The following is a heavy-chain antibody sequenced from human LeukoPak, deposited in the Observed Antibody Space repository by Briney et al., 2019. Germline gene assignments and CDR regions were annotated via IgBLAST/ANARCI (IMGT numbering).Heavy chain of an antibody. V-gene: IGHV4-4*07. D-gene: IGHD1-26*01. J-gene: IGHJ4*02. CDR2: IYTSGST. CDR1: GGSISSYY. Sequence: SETLSLTCAVSGGSISSYYWSWIRQPAGKGLEWIGRIYTSGSTNYNPSLKSRVTMSVDTSKNQFSLKLSSVTAADTAAYYCARVGSYFTLFDYWGQGTLVTVSS. CDR3: ARVGSYFTLFDY.